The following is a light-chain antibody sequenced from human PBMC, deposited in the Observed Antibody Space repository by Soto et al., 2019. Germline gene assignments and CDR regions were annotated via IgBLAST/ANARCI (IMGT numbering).Light chain of an antibody. Sequence: SYELTQPLSVSVALGQTASITCGGNNIGSKNVHWYQQKPGQAPVLVIYRDSNRPSGIPERFSGSNSGNTATLTISRAQAGDEADYYCQVWDSSTVFGGGTKVTVL. CDR1: NIGSKN. V-gene: IGLV3-9*01. J-gene: IGLJ2*01. CDR2: RDS. CDR3: QVWDSSTV.